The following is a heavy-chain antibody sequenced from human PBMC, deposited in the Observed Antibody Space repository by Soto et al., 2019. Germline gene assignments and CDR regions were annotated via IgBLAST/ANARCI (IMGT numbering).Heavy chain of an antibody. J-gene: IGHJ5*02. CDR3: ARVDYNTTSRGRWFAP. V-gene: IGHV3-21*06. Sequence: PGGSLRLSCATSGFIFTNYSMNWVRQAPGKGLEWVSSISRSSNYIYYADSVKGRFTISRDNAKNSLFLQMNSLRAEDTALYYCARVDYNTTSRGRWFAPWGQGNLVTVSS. D-gene: IGHD3-22*01. CDR1: GFIFTNYS. CDR2: ISRSSNYI.